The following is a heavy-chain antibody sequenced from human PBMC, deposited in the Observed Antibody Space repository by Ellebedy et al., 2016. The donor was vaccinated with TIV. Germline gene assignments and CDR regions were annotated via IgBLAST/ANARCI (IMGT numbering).Heavy chain of an antibody. CDR2: IYYSGST. CDR1: GGSISRSSYY. V-gene: IGHV4-39*01. CDR3: AVVTPWHYYYGLDV. D-gene: IGHD4-23*01. Sequence: SETLSLTCSVSGGSISRSSYYWGWIRQPPGKGLEWIGSIYYSGSTYYNPSLKSRVTISVDTSKNQFSLTLTSVTAADTAVYYCAVVTPWHYYYGLDVWGQGTTVTVSS. J-gene: IGHJ6*02.